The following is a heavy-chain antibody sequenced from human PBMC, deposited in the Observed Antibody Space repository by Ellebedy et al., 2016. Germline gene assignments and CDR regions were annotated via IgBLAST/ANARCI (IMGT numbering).Heavy chain of an antibody. CDR3: AGGSGYLVTS. D-gene: IGHD5-12*01. J-gene: IGHJ5*02. CDR1: GLMFSSYW. Sequence: GGSLRLSXVGPGLMFSSYWMNWVRQAPGKGLEWVAIIKKDGSEEYYADSVKGRFTISRDNAKSSLYLQMNSLRADDTAVYYCAGGSGYLVTSWGQGTRVAVSS. V-gene: IGHV3-7*04. CDR2: IKKDGSEE.